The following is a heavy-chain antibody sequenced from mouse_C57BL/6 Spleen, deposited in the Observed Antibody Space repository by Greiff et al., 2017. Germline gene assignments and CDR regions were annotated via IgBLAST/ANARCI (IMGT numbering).Heavy chain of an antibody. V-gene: IGHV7-3*01. CDR2: LRNKANGYTQ. D-gene: IGHD2-1*01. CDR3: ARYGNYGGYYYAMDS. J-gene: IGHJ4*01. Sequence: EVQLVESGRGLVQPSGSLCLSCAASGFTFTDYYMSWVRQPPGKALAWLGFLRNKANGYTQEYSASVKGRFTISRDNSHSFLYLQMHAMSAEDSATYYWARYGNYGGYYYAMDSWGQGTSVTFSS. CDR1: GFTFTDYY.